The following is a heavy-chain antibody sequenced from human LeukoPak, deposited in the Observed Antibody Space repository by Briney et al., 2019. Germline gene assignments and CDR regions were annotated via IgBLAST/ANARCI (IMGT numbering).Heavy chain of an antibody. J-gene: IGHJ4*02. V-gene: IGHV4-34*01. CDR3: ARGQRPPPTVTSNVSHSYYFDY. CDR2: INHSGST. CDR1: GGSFSGYY. Sequence: SETLSLTRAVYGGSFSGYYWSWIRQPPGKGLEWIGEINHSGSTNYNPSLKSRVTISVDTSKNQFSLKLSSVTATDTAVYYCARGQRPPPTVTSNVSHSYYFDYWGQGTLVTVSS. D-gene: IGHD4-17*01.